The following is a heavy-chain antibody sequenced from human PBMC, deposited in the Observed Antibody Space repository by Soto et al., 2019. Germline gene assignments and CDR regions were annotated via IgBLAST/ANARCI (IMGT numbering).Heavy chain of an antibody. CDR2: ISAYNGNT. D-gene: IGHD6-13*01. J-gene: IGHJ4*02. Sequence: ALVKVSCKASGYTFTSYGISWVRQAPGQGLEWMGWISAYNGNTNYAQKLQGRVTMTTDTSTSTAYMELRSLRSDDTAVYYCARDSWGSSSWRVTDYWGQGTLVTVSS. CDR1: GYTFTSYG. CDR3: ARDSWGSSSWRVTDY. V-gene: IGHV1-18*01.